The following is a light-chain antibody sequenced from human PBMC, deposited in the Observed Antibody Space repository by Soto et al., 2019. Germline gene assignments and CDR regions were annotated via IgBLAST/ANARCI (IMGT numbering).Light chain of an antibody. CDR3: QQSYSTLLT. CDR2: AAS. CDR1: QSISSY. Sequence: DLQMTQSPSSLSASVGDRVTITCRASQSISSYLDWYQQKPGKAPKLLIYAASSLQSGVPSRFSGSGSGTDFTLPISSLQPEDFATYYCQQSYSTLLTFGGGTKVEIK. V-gene: IGKV1-39*01. J-gene: IGKJ4*01.